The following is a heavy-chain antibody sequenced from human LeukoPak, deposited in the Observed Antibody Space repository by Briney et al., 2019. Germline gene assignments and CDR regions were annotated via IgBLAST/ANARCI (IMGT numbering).Heavy chain of an antibody. J-gene: IGHJ4*02. CDR2: ISWNSGSI. CDR3: AKAHYMVRGVTCD. D-gene: IGHD3-10*01. V-gene: IGHV3-9*01. CDR1: GFTFDDYA. Sequence: GGSLRLSCAASGFTFDDYAMHWVRQAPGKGLEWVSGISWNSGSIGYADSVKGRFTISRDNAKNSLYLQMNSLRAEDTALYCCAKAHYMVRGVTCDWGQGTLVTVSS.